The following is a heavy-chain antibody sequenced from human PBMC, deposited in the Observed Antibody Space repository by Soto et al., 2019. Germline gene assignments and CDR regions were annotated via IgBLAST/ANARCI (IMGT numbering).Heavy chain of an antibody. Sequence: PGGSLRLSCAASGFTFSSYAMSWVRQAPGKGLEWVSAISGSGGSTYYADSVKGRFTISRDNSKNTLYLQMNSLRAEDTAVYYCAKEIVPAAITPHERWDYYYGMDVWGQGTTVTVSS. J-gene: IGHJ6*02. V-gene: IGHV3-23*01. CDR3: AKEIVPAAITPHERWDYYYGMDV. D-gene: IGHD2-2*02. CDR2: ISGSGGST. CDR1: GFTFSSYA.